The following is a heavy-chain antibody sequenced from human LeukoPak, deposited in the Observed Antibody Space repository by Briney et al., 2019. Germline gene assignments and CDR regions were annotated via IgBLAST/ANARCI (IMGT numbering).Heavy chain of an antibody. J-gene: IGHJ4*02. CDR1: GFPFSSYW. CDR2: IKQDGSKK. CDR3: TRVGYIDEGIDY. V-gene: IGHV3-7*04. D-gene: IGHD5-24*01. Sequence: GGSLRLSCLASGFPFSSYWMTWVRQAPGKGLEWVANIKQDGSKKSYVDSVKGRFTISRDNAKNSLYLQMNSLRAEDTAIYYCTRVGYIDEGIDYWGQGTLVTVSS.